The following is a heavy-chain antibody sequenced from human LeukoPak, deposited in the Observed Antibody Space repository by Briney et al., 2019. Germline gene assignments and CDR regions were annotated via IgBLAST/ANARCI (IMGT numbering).Heavy chain of an antibody. CDR2: IYYSGST. D-gene: IGHD2-15*01. J-gene: IGHJ3*02. Sequence: PSETLSLTCTVSGGSITSYYWSWIRQPPGKGLEWIGYIYYSGSTNYNPSLKSRVTISVDTSKNQFSLKLSSVTAADTAVYYCARRGHSSDAFDIWGQGTMVTVSS. CDR3: ARRGHSSDAFDI. CDR1: GGSITSYY. V-gene: IGHV4-59*08.